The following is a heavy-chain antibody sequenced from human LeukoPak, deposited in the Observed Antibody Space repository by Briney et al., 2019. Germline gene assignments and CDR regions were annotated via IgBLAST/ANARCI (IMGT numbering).Heavy chain of an antibody. V-gene: IGHV3-15*01. D-gene: IGHD3-10*02. CDR1: GFTLSNAW. CDR3: TTLFTPIDY. Sequence: GGSLRLSCAASGFTLSNAWMSWVRQVPGKGLEWVGHIRSKTDGGTTDYAAPVKGRFTISRDESKNTLNLQMNSLKTEDTALYYCTTLFTPIDYWGQGTLVTVSS. CDR2: IRSKTDGGTT. J-gene: IGHJ4*02.